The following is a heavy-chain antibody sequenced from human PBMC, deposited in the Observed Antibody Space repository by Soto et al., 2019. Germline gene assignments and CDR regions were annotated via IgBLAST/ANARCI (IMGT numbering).Heavy chain of an antibody. D-gene: IGHD5-12*01. J-gene: IGHJ5*02. CDR2: IYYSGST. CDR1: GGSINNYY. CDR3: ARAGVATIYPGNNWFDP. V-gene: IGHV4-59*08. Sequence: SETLSLTCTVSGGSINNYYWSWIRQPPGQRLEWIGYIYYSGSTNYNPSLKSRVTISVDTSKNQFSLKLTSVTAADTAMYYCARAGVATIYPGNNWFDPWGQGTLVTVSS.